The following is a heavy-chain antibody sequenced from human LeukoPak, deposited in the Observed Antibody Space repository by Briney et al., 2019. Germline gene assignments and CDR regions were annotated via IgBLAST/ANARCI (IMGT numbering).Heavy chain of an antibody. CDR2: INAGNGNT. CDR3: ARFRDYVSYFDY. V-gene: IGHV1-3*01. D-gene: IGHD3-16*01. CDR1: GYTFTSYA. J-gene: IGHJ4*02. Sequence: ASVKVSCKASGYTFTSYAMHWVRQAPGQRLEWMGWINAGNGNTKYSQKFQGRVTITRDTSASTAYMELSSLRSEDTAVYYCARFRDYVSYFDYWGQGTLVTVSS.